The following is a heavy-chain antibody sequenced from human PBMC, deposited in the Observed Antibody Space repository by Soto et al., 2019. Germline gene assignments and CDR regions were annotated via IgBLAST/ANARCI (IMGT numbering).Heavy chain of an antibody. V-gene: IGHV1-69*01. D-gene: IGHD1-26*01. CDR2: IVPISGTV. J-gene: IGHJ4*02. CDR3: ARGGFSGRYFAY. Sequence: QAQLVQSGAEVKKPGSSVRVSCQASGGTLSSSPVISWVRQAPGQGLEWMGGIVPISGTVNYAQMFQGRVTITAYESTNTGFIVLHRLRSEDTAVYYCARGGFSGRYFAYWGQGTLVTVSS. CDR1: GGTLSSSP.